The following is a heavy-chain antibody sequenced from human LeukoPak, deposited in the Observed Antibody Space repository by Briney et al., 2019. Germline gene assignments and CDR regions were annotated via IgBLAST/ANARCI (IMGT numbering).Heavy chain of an antibody. D-gene: IGHD4-17*01. V-gene: IGHV4-59*01. CDR1: GGSLSSYY. CDR3: ARDNNHYGDYVYWFDP. Sequence: SETLSLTCTVSGGSLSSYYWNWIRQPPGKGLEWIGYIYYSGSTSYNPSLKSRVTISVDTSKDQFSLKLSSVTAADTAVYDCARDNNHYGDYVYWFDPWGQGTLVTVSS. CDR2: IYYSGST. J-gene: IGHJ5*02.